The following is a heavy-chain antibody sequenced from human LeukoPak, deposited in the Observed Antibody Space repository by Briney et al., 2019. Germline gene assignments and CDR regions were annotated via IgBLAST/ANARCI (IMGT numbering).Heavy chain of an antibody. J-gene: IGHJ3*02. Sequence: GGSLRLSCAASGFTFDDYAMHWVRQAPGEGLEWVSGISWNSGSIGYADSVKGRFTISRDNAKNSLYLQMNSLRAEDTALYYCGGRCSSTSCSRKGAFDIWGQGTMVTVSS. CDR3: GGRCSSTSCSRKGAFDI. CDR2: ISWNSGSI. CDR1: GFTFDDYA. D-gene: IGHD2-2*01. V-gene: IGHV3-9*01.